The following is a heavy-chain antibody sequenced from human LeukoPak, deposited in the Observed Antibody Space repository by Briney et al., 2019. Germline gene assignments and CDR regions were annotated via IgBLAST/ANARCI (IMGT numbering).Heavy chain of an antibody. CDR1: GFTFSSYW. J-gene: IGHJ4*02. CDR2: IKEDGSEK. Sequence: TGGSLRLSCAASGFTFSSYWMSWVRQAPGKGLEWVANIKEDGSEKYYVDSVKGRFTISKDNAKNSLYLQMTNLRVEDTALYYCARDTHLSYGAGFDYWGQGTLVTVSS. D-gene: IGHD3-10*01. CDR3: ARDTHLSYGAGFDY. V-gene: IGHV3-7*01.